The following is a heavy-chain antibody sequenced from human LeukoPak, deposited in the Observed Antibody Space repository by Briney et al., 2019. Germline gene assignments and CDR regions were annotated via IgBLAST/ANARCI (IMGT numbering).Heavy chain of an antibody. CDR1: GGSFSSYY. CDR2: IYTSGST. V-gene: IGHV4-4*07. D-gene: IGHD2-2*02. J-gene: IGHJ4*02. CDR3: AGVPAAIGVLGYFDY. Sequence: SETLSLTCTASGGSFSSYYRSWIRQPPGKGLEWIWHIYTSGSTNYNPSPKSRVTMSVDTSKNQFSLKLSSVTAADTAVYYCAGVPAAIGVLGYFDYWGQGTLVTVSS.